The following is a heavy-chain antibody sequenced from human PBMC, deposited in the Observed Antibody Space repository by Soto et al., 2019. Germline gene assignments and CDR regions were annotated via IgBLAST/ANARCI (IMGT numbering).Heavy chain of an antibody. CDR1: GYTFTSYG. J-gene: IGHJ4*02. Sequence: ASVKVSCKASGYTFTSYGFSWVRQAPGQGLEWMGWINAYSTYTDYAQNLQGRVTMTTDRSTSTAYMELRSLRSDDTAVYYRAKDQGSSWYEIDYWGQGTLVTVSS. CDR3: AKDQGSSWYEIDY. CDR2: INAYSTYT. V-gene: IGHV1-18*01. D-gene: IGHD6-13*01.